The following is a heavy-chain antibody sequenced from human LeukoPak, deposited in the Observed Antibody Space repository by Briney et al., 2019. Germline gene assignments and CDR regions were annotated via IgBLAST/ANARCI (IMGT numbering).Heavy chain of an antibody. CDR2: ISPSSSYI. J-gene: IGHJ4*02. CDR3: ARVNSYGDLEY. Sequence: GGSLRLSCAASGFTISSYIMNWVRQAPGKGLEWVSSISPSSSYISYADSVKGRFTISRDNAKNSLHLQMNSLRAEDTAVYYCARVNSYGDLEYWGQGTLVTVSS. CDR1: GFTISSYI. D-gene: IGHD4-17*01. V-gene: IGHV3-21*01.